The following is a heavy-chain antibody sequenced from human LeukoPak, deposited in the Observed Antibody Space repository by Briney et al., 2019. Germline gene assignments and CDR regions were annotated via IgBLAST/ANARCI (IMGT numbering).Heavy chain of an antibody. Sequence: GASVKVSCKVSGYTLTELSMHWVRQAPGKGREWMGGFDPEDGETIYAQEFQGRVTMTEDTSTDTAYMELSSLRSEDTAVYYCATDYAVTPLYFDYWGQGTLVTVSS. J-gene: IGHJ4*02. D-gene: IGHD4-17*01. V-gene: IGHV1-24*01. CDR3: ATDYAVTPLYFDY. CDR1: GYTLTELS. CDR2: FDPEDGET.